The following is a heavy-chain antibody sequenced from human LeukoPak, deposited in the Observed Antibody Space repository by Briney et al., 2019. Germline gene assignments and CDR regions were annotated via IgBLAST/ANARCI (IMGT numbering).Heavy chain of an antibody. J-gene: IGHJ4*02. CDR2: ISGGGGST. V-gene: IGHV3-23*01. D-gene: IGHD1-26*01. CDR1: GFTFTSYP. CDR3: AKGGKWDVTPFDY. Sequence: GGSLRLSCAASGFTFTSYPMNWARQAPGKGLEWVSTISGGGGSTYYADSVKGRFTISRDNSKNTLYLQVNSLRAEDTAVYYCAKGGKWDVTPFDYWGQGTLVTVSS.